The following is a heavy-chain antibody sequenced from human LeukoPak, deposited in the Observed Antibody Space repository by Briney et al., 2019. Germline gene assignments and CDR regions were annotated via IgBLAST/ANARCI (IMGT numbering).Heavy chain of an antibody. J-gene: IGHJ4*02. CDR3: ARDPNSSPSRFDY. Sequence: SGGSLRLSCAASGFTFSSYGMHWVRQAPGKGLEWVAVIWYDGSNKYYADSVKGRFTISRDNSKNTLYLQMNSLRAEDTAVYYCARDPNSSPSRFDYWGQGTLVTVSS. V-gene: IGHV3-33*01. D-gene: IGHD6-13*01. CDR2: IWYDGSNK. CDR1: GFTFSSYG.